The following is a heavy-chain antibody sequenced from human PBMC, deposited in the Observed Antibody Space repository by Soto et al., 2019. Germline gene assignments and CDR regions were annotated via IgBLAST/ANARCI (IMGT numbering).Heavy chain of an antibody. V-gene: IGHV4-30-4*01. D-gene: IGHD3-10*01. CDR2: IYYSGST. J-gene: IGHJ6*02. CDR3: ARLSRGYYYGMDV. Sequence: PSETLSLTCTVSGGSVSSGDYYWSWIRLPPGKGLEWIGYIYYSGSTYYNPSLKSRVTISVDTSKNQFSLKLSSVTAADTAVYYCARLSRGYYYGMDVWGQGTTVTVSS. CDR1: GGSVSSGDYY.